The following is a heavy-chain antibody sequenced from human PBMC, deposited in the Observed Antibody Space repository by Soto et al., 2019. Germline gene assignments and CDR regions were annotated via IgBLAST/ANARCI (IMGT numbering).Heavy chain of an antibody. V-gene: IGHV3-30-3*01. D-gene: IGHD6-13*01. CDR3: ARDFVAYSSSWYGVDYYYGMDV. CDR2: ISYDGSNK. CDR1: GFTFIRYA. J-gene: IGHJ6*02. Sequence: WGSLRLSSAASGFTFIRYAMHPCRHAPFKPLARVAVISYDGSNKYYADSVKGRFTITRDNSKNTLYLQMNSLRAEDTAVYYCARDFVAYSSSWYGVDYYYGMDVWGQGTTVTVSS.